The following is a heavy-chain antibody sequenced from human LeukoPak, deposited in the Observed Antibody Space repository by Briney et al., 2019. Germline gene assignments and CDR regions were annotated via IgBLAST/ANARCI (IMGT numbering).Heavy chain of an antibody. V-gene: IGHV4-38-2*01. CDR1: GYSISSGYY. Sequence: SETLPLTCAVSGYSISSGYYWGWIRQPPGKGLEWIGSIYHTGSTYYNPSLQSRVTISLDSPKNQFSLKLTSVTAADTAVYYCASGGTAVVMALTYYFDTWGQGTPVTVSS. D-gene: IGHD3-22*01. CDR3: ASGGTAVVMALTYYFDT. CDR2: IYHTGST. J-gene: IGHJ4*02.